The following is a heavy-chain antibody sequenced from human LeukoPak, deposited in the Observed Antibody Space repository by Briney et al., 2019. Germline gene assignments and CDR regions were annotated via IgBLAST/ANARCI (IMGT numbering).Heavy chain of an antibody. D-gene: IGHD3-10*01. Sequence: GGSLRLSCAASGFTFSSYDMHWVPQATGKGLEWVSAIGTAGDTYYPGSVKGRFTISRENAKNSLYLQMNSLRAGDTAVYCCARGHFYGSTHAFDIWGQGTMVTVSS. CDR1: GFTFSSYD. V-gene: IGHV3-13*01. CDR3: ARGHFYGSTHAFDI. J-gene: IGHJ3*02. CDR2: IGTAGDT.